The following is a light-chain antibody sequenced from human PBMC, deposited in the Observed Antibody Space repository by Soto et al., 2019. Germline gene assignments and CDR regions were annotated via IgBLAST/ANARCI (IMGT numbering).Light chain of an antibody. CDR3: SSYTTSGNLVYV. CDR2: DVS. V-gene: IGLV2-14*01. CDR1: SSDVGGYNY. Sequence: QSALTQPASVSGSPGQSITISCTGTSSDVGGYNYVAWYQQHPGKAPKLMIYDVSNRPSGVSNRFSGSRSGNTASLTISGLQAEDEADYYCSSYTTSGNLVYVFGTGTKLTVL. J-gene: IGLJ1*01.